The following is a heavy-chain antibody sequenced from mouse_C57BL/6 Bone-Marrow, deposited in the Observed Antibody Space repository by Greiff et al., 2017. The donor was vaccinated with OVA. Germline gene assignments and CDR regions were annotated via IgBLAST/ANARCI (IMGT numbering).Heavy chain of an antibody. CDR2: ISDGGSYT. CDR3: ARDLLTVTRYAMDY. D-gene: IGHD4-1*01. CDR1: GFTFSSYA. Sequence: DVHLVESGGGLVKPGGSLKLSCAASGFTFSSYAMSWVRQTPEKRLEWVATISDGGSYTYYPDNVKGRFTISRDNAKNNLYLQMSHLKSEDTAMYYCARDLLTVTRYAMDYWGQGTSVTVSS. J-gene: IGHJ4*01. V-gene: IGHV5-4*01.